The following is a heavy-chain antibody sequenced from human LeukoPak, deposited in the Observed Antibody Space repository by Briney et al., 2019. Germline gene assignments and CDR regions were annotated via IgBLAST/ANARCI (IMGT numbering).Heavy chain of an antibody. CDR1: GGTFSSYA. D-gene: IGHD6-19*01. V-gene: IGHV1-69*05. CDR3: ASGSSGWYRVDY. Sequence: SVKFSCKASGGTFSSYAISWVRQAPGQGLEWMGGIIPIFGTANYAQKFQGRVTITTDESTSTAYMELSSLRSEDTAVYYCASGSSGWYRVDYWGQGTLVTVSS. J-gene: IGHJ4*02. CDR2: IIPIFGTA.